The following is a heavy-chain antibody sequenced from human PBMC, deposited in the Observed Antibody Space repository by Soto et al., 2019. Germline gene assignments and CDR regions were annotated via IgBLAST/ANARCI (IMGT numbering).Heavy chain of an antibody. CDR1: GYTFTTYG. Sequence: QVPLVQSGAEVKKPGASVKVTCKASGYTFTTYGVNWVRQAPGQGLEWMGWISPYNDNTNYARKLQGRVTLTTDTSASTAYMELRSLTSDDTAVYYCARDKRPTFYYNGMDVWGQGTTVTVSS. CDR2: ISPYNDNT. V-gene: IGHV1-18*04. J-gene: IGHJ6*02. CDR3: ARDKRPTFYYNGMDV.